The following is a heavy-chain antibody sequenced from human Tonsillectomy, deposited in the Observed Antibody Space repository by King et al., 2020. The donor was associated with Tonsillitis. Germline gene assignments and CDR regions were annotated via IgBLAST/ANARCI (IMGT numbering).Heavy chain of an antibody. CDR2: ISYDGSNK. J-gene: IGHJ3*02. Sequence: VQLVESGGGVVQPGRSLRLSCAASGFTFSSNAMHWVRQAPGKGLEWVAVISYDGSNKYYADSVKGRFTISRDNSKNTLYLQMNSLRAEDTAVYYCARSVTMIEGNAFDIWGQGTMVTVSS. CDR1: GFTFSSNA. CDR3: ARSVTMIEGNAFDI. V-gene: IGHV3-30*04. D-gene: IGHD3-22*01.